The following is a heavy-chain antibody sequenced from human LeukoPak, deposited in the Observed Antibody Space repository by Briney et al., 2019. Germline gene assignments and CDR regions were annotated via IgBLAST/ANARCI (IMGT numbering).Heavy chain of an antibody. V-gene: IGHV5-51*01. Sequence: GASLKISCKGSGSRFTSYWIGWVRQLPGKGLEWMEIFDPGDSDTRYGPSFQGQVTISADKSISTAYLQWGSLKASDTAMYYCARRREGYSHYYYYYYIDVWGKGTTVTVSS. D-gene: IGHD5-18*01. CDR2: FDPGDSDT. CDR1: GSRFTSYW. CDR3: ARRREGYSHYYYYYYIDV. J-gene: IGHJ6*03.